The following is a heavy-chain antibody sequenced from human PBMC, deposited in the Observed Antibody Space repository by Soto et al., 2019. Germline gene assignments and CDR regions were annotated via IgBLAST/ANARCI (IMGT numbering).Heavy chain of an antibody. Sequence: QEQLVESGGGVVQPGRSLTLSCEASGFTFSNSALHWVRQAPGKGLEWVAALSSDRSNEQYADSVKGRFTISRDNSKNTLYLHMNSLRAEDTAVYYCARDHTSSGWAVWYFDLWGRGTLLTVSS. J-gene: IGHJ2*01. V-gene: IGHV3-30-3*01. CDR3: ARDHTSSGWAVWYFDL. D-gene: IGHD6-19*01. CDR2: LSSDRSNE. CDR1: GFTFSNSA.